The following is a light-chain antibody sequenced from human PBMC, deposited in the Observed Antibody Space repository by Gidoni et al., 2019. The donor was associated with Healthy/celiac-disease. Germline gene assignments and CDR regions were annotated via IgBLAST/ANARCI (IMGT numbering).Light chain of an antibody. V-gene: IGKV3-20*01. CDR3: QQYGTSPLT. CDR2: GAS. Sequence: ELVLTQSPGTLSLSPGESATLSCRASQSVSSSYLAWYQQKPGQAPGLLIYGASSRATGIPDRFSGSGSGTDFTLTISRLEAEDFAVYYCQQYGTSPLTFGGGTKVEIK. CDR1: QSVSSSY. J-gene: IGKJ4*01.